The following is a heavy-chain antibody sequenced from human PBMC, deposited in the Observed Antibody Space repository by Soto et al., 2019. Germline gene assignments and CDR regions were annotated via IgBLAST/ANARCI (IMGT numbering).Heavy chain of an antibody. CDR2: IYPGDSDT. CDR3: ARLWAEPLGTGGSYRYTEPQFDY. J-gene: IGHJ4*02. D-gene: IGHD3-16*02. Sequence: GESLKISCKGSGYSFTSYWIGWVRQMPGKGLEWMGIIYPGDSDTRYSPSFQGQVTISADKSISTAYLQWSSLKASDTAMYYCARLWAEPLGTGGSYRYTEPQFDYWGQGTLVTVSS. V-gene: IGHV5-51*01. CDR1: GYSFTSYW.